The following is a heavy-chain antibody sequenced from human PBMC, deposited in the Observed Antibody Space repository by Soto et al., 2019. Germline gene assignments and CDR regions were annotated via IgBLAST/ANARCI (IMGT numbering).Heavy chain of an antibody. CDR2: ISAYNGNT. CDR3: ARDHRYSSSFFDS. V-gene: IGHV1-18*04. CDR1: GYAFSDHG. J-gene: IGHJ4*02. Sequence: QVRLVLSGDELKKPGASMTVSCKASGYAFSDHGISRVRQAPGQGLEWVGWISAYNGNTSYAQKSQGRVTVTTDASTATAYMEVRSWTSDDTAVYYCARDHRYSSSFFDSGSQGTLITVSS. D-gene: IGHD6-6*01.